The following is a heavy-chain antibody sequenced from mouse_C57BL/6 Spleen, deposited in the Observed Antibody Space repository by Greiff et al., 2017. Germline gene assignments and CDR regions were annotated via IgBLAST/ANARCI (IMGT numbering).Heavy chain of an antibody. CDR3: TGRGYGGSWDGVDY. V-gene: IGHV1-15*01. J-gene: IGHJ4*01. D-gene: IGHD1-1*01. CDR1: GYTFTDYE. CDR2: IDPATGGT. Sequence: QVQLQQSGAELVRPGASVTLSCKASGYTFTDYEMHWVKQTPVHGLEWIGAIDPATGGTAYNQKFKGKAILTADKSSSTAYMELRSLTSEDSAVXYCTGRGYGGSWDGVDYWGQGTSVTVSA.